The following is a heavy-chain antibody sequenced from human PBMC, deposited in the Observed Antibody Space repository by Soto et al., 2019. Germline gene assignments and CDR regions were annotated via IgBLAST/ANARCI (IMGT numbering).Heavy chain of an antibody. D-gene: IGHD6-13*01. CDR2: ISPDGHYI. V-gene: IGHV3-21*01. CDR1: GLTFSTYS. CDR3: AGSNGITWSPFDS. Sequence: EVQVVESGGGLVKPGGSLRLSCAASGLTFSTYSMNWVRRAPGKGLEWVSSISPDGHYIYYADSVRGRFTTSRDNAWNSLYLQMNSLRADDTAVHYCAGSNGITWSPFDSWGQGTLVTVSS. J-gene: IGHJ4*02.